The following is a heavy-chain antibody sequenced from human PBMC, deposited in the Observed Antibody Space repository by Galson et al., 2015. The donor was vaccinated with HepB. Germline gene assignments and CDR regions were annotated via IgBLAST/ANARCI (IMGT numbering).Heavy chain of an antibody. CDR2: ININTGNP. CDR1: GYTFTTYA. J-gene: IGHJ5*02. D-gene: IGHD3-10*01. Sequence: SVKVSCKASGYTFTTYALNWVRQAPGQGLEWMGWININTGNPTYAQGFTGRFVFSLDTSVSTAYLQISRLKAEDTAVYYCARSPYYGSGSYYNAWFDPWGQGTLVTVSS. CDR3: ARSPYYGSGSYYNAWFDP. V-gene: IGHV7-4-1*02.